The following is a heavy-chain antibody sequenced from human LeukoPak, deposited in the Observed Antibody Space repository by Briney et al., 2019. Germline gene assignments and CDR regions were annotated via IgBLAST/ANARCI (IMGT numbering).Heavy chain of an antibody. CDR1: GFTVSSNY. CDR3: ARYTAHYYYYGMDV. CDR2: IYSGGST. Sequence: TGGSLRLSCAASGFTVSSNYMSWVRQAPGKGLEWVSVIYSGGSTYYADSVKGRFTISRHNSKNTLYLQMNSLRAEDTAVYYCARYTAHYYYYGMDVWGQGTTVTVSS. V-gene: IGHV3-53*04. D-gene: IGHD5-18*01. J-gene: IGHJ6*02.